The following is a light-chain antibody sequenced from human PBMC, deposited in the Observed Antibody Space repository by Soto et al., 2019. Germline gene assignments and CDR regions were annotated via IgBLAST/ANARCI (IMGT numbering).Light chain of an antibody. CDR2: EVS. CDR3: SSYTTCTTRV. Sequence: QSALTQPASVSGSPGQSIAISCTGTSSDVGGYNYVSWYQQHPDKAPKLIIHEVSNRPSGVSDRFAGSKSGNTASLSISGLQAEDEADYYCSSYTTCTTRVFGSGTKLTVL. CDR1: SSDVGGYNY. V-gene: IGLV2-14*01. J-gene: IGLJ1*01.